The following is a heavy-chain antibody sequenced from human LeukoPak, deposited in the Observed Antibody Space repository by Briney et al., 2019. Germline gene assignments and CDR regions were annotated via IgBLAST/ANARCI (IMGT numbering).Heavy chain of an antibody. J-gene: IGHJ4*02. Sequence: GRSLRLSCAASGFTFSSYGMHWVRQAPGKGLEWVAVISYDGSNKYYADSVKGRFTISRDNSKNTLYLQMNSLRAEDTAVYYCARELAGSSGFDYWGQGTLVTVSS. CDR1: GFTFSSYG. CDR3: ARELAGSSGFDY. D-gene: IGHD6-19*01. V-gene: IGHV3-30*03. CDR2: ISYDGSNK.